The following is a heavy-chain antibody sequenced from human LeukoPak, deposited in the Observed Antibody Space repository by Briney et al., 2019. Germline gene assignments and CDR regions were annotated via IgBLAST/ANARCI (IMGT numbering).Heavy chain of an antibody. CDR2: MNPNSGNT. D-gene: IGHD5-24*01. CDR1: GYTFTSYD. Sequence: GASVNVSCKASGYTFTSYDINWVRQATGQGLEWRGWMNPNSGNTGYAQKFQGRVTMTRNTSISTAHMELSSLRSEDTAVYHWARSQRRSPQPGDAYWGQGPLATVS. J-gene: IGHJ4*02. CDR3: ARSQRRSPQPGDAY. V-gene: IGHV1-8*01.